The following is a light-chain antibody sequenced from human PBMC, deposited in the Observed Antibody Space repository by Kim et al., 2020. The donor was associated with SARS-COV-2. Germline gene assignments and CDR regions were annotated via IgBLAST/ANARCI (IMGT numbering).Light chain of an antibody. V-gene: IGLV3-21*04. CDR1: NIGSKS. CDR3: QVWDSSSLRYV. Sequence: APGKTARITCGGNNIGSKSVHWYQQKPGQAPVLVIYYDSDRPSWIPERFSGSNSGNTATLTISRVEAGDEADYYCQVWDSSSLRYVFGTGTKVTVL. J-gene: IGLJ1*01. CDR2: YDS.